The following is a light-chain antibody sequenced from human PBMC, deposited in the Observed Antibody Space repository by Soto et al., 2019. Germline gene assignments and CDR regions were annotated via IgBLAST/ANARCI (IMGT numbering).Light chain of an antibody. Sequence: QSVLTQPASVSGSPGQSITISCAGTSSDIGGYNYVSWYQQHPGKAPKVMIYEVSNRPSGVPNRFSGFKSGNTASLTISGLQAEDEADYYCSSYTSSSTLYVFGSGTKVTVL. CDR3: SSYTSSSTLYV. V-gene: IGLV2-14*01. J-gene: IGLJ1*01. CDR1: SSDIGGYNY. CDR2: EVS.